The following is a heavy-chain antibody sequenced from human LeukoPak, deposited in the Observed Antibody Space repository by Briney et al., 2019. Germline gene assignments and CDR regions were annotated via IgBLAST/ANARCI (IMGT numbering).Heavy chain of an antibody. CDR3: ARGSEDYYYYYMDV. J-gene: IGHJ6*03. CDR2: IYYSGST. CDR1: GGSISSYF. D-gene: IGHD1-14*01. V-gene: IGHV4-59*01. Sequence: PSETLSLTCTVSGGSISSYFWSWIRQPPGKGLQWIGYIYYSGSTIYNPSLKSRVTISVDTSKNQFSLKLSSVIAADTAVYYCARGSEDYYYYYMDVWGKGTTVTISS.